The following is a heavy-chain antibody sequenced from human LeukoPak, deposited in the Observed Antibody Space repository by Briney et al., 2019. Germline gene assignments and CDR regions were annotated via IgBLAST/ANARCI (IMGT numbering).Heavy chain of an antibody. J-gene: IGHJ4*02. Sequence: SVKVSCKASGGTFSSYAISWVRQAPGQGLEWMGRIIPILGIANYAQKFQGRVTITADKSTSTAYMELSSLRSEDTAVYYCAWAGDIVVVPAAMIWGQGTLVTVSS. CDR2: IIPILGIA. V-gene: IGHV1-69*04. CDR3: AWAGDIVVVPAAMI. D-gene: IGHD2-2*01. CDR1: GGTFSSYA.